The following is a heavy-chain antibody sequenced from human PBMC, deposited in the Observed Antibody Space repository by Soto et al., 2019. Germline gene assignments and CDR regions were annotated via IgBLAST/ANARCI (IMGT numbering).Heavy chain of an antibody. V-gene: IGHV3-33*01. D-gene: IGHD3-22*01. J-gene: IGHJ3*02. CDR1: GFSFSYYG. Sequence: QVQLVESGGGVVQPGRSLRLSCAASGFSFSYYGMHWVRQAPGKGLEWLAVSWYDGSNRHYADSVKGRFTISRDNSKNALYMQMSSLRAVDTAVYYCARDRDQYSIGYYGIANDAFDIWGQGTMVTVSS. CDR2: SWYDGSNR. CDR3: ARDRDQYSIGYYGIANDAFDI.